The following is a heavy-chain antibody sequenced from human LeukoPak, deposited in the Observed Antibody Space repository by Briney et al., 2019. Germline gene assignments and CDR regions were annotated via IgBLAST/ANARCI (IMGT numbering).Heavy chain of an antibody. D-gene: IGHD3-22*01. J-gene: IGHJ4*02. V-gene: IGHV1-2*02. CDR3: ARDGRYYDSSGYIRGFDY. CDR1: GYTFTSYY. Sequence: ASVKVSRKASGYTFTSYYMHWVRQAPGQGLEWMGWINPNSGGTNYAQKFQGRVTMTRDTSISTAYMELSRLRSDDTAVYYCARDGRYYDSSGYIRGFDYWGQGTLVTVSS. CDR2: INPNSGGT.